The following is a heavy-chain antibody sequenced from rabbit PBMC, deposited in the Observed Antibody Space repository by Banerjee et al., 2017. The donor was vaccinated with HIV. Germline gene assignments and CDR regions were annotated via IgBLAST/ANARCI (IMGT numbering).Heavy chain of an antibody. V-gene: IGHV1S45*01. CDR3: ARVSESSGWGEDL. CDR1: GFSFGDRDV. D-gene: IGHD4-1*01. CDR2: TAGGRST. J-gene: IGHJ4*01. Sequence: EQLEESGGGLVKPEGSLTVTCKASGFSFGDRDVMCWVRQAPGKGLEWTACTAGGRSTYYASWAKGRFTISKTSSTAVTLQMTSLTVADTATYFCARVSESSGWGEDLWGQGTLVTVS.